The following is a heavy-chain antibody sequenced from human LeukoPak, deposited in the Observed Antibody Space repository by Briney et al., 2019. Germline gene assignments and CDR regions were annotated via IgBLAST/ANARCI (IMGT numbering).Heavy chain of an antibody. D-gene: IGHD4/OR15-4a*01. CDR3: ARGGSTVLQVDY. J-gene: IGHJ4*02. V-gene: IGHV3-64*01. Sequence: GGSLRLSCAASGFTFSSYAMHWVRQAPGKGLEYVSAISSNGGSTYYANSVKGRFTISRDNSKNTLYLQMGSLRAEDMAVYYCARGGSTVLQVDYWGQGTPVTVSS. CDR1: GFTFSSYA. CDR2: ISSNGGST.